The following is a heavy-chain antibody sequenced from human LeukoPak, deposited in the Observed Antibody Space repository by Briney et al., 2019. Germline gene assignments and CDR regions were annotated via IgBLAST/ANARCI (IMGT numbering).Heavy chain of an antibody. Sequence: ASETLSLTCTVSGGSVSSGSYYWSWIRQPPGKGLEWIGYIYYSGSTNYNPSLKSRVTILVDTSKNQFSLKLSSVTAADTAVYYCARDNYYGSGSYPYWGQGTLVTVSS. V-gene: IGHV4-61*01. CDR1: GGSVSSGSYY. D-gene: IGHD3-10*01. J-gene: IGHJ4*02. CDR3: ARDNYYGSGSYPY. CDR2: IYYSGST.